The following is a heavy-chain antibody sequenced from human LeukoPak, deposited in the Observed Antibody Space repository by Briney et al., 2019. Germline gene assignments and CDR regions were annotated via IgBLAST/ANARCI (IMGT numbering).Heavy chain of an antibody. CDR3: ARVVAADYFDY. J-gene: IGHJ4*02. V-gene: IGHV3-23*05. CDR2: IGSDNKP. D-gene: IGHD2-15*01. CDR1: GFTFSAYA. Sequence: GGSLRLSCEASGFTFSAYAMTWVRQAPGKGLEWVSSIGSDNKPHYSESVKGRFAISRDNSKNTLYLEMNSLRAEDTAVYYCARVVAADYFDYWGQGTLVTVSS.